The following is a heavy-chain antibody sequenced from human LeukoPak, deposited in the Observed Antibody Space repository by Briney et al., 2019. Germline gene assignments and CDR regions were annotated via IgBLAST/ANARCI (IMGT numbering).Heavy chain of an antibody. Sequence: PSETLSLTCAVYGGSFSGYYWSWIRQPPGKGLEWIGEINHSGSTNYNPSLKSRVTISGDTSKNQFSLKLSSVTAADTAVYYCATSLRFLEWLLSTDHAFDIWGQGTMVTVSS. CDR3: ATSLRFLEWLLSTDHAFDI. CDR2: INHSGST. D-gene: IGHD3-3*01. J-gene: IGHJ3*02. V-gene: IGHV4-34*01. CDR1: GGSFSGYY.